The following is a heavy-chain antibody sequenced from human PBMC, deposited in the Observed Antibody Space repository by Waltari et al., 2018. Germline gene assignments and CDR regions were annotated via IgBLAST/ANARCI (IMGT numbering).Heavy chain of an antibody. D-gene: IGHD6-13*01. CDR2: ISSSSTYI. V-gene: IGHV3-21*01. CDR1: AFLFYIYD. J-gene: IGHJ6*02. Sequence: EVQLVESGGGLVQPGGSRRLTRAASAFLFYIYDRHWVRQAPGKGLEWVSSISSSSTYIYYADSVKGRFTISRDNAKNSLYLQMNSLRAEDTAVYYCARVFYSSMGNFGMDVWGQGTTVTVSS. CDR3: ARVFYSSMGNFGMDV.